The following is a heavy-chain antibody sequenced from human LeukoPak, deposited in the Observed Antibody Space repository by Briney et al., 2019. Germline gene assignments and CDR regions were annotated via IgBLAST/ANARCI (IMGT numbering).Heavy chain of an antibody. D-gene: IGHD4-23*01. CDR1: GVSFRISS. CDR2: ISSSSSTI. V-gene: IGHV3-48*01. CDR3: ARDAVVRGRKNYFDC. Sequence: PVGSLRLSPAAPGVSFRISSMNWGCQALRARVGSGSYISSSSSTIYYADSVKGRFTISRDNAKNSLYLQMNSLRAEDTAVYYCARDAVVRGRKNYFDCWGQGTLVTVSS. J-gene: IGHJ4*02.